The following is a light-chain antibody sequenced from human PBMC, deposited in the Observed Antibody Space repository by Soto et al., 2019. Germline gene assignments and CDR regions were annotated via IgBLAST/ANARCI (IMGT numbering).Light chain of an antibody. Sequence: QSVLTQPPSVSGAPGQRVTITCTGSSSNIGAGYDVQWYQQHPGAAPQLVIFGNNTRPSGVPDRFSGSRSGTSASRAITGLQAEDEADYYCQSYDISRSVSVVFGGGTKVTVL. V-gene: IGLV1-40*01. CDR2: GNN. CDR3: QSYDISRSVSVV. CDR1: SSNIGAGYD. J-gene: IGLJ2*01.